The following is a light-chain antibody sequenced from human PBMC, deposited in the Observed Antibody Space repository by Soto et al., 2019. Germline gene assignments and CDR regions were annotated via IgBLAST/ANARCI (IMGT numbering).Light chain of an antibody. CDR2: EVS. J-gene: IGKJ1*01. Sequence: ILMTQTPLSLSIIPGQTASISCKSSQSLLHSDGKTYFYWYVQKAGQAPQPLIYEVSNRLSGVPERFSGSGSRTDFTLKISRVEADDVGIYYCMQAIDIPWTFGQGTKVEIK. V-gene: IGKV2-29*03. CDR3: MQAIDIPWT. CDR1: QSLLHSDGKTY.